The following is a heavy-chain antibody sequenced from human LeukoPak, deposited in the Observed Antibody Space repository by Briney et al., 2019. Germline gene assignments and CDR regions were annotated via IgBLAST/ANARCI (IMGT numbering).Heavy chain of an antibody. Sequence: GGSLRLSCAASGVTFSSYGMHWVRQAPGKGLEWVAVISYDGSNKYYADSVKGRFTISRDNSKNTLYLQMNSLRAEDTAVYYCAKVVHYDFWSGNDYWGQGTLVTVSS. CDR3: AKVVHYDFWSGNDY. D-gene: IGHD3-3*01. CDR1: GVTFSSYG. CDR2: ISYDGSNK. V-gene: IGHV3-30*18. J-gene: IGHJ4*02.